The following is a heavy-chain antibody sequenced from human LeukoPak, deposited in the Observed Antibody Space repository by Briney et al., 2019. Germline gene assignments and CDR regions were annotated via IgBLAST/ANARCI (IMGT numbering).Heavy chain of an antibody. V-gene: IGHV3-23*01. CDR2: ISGSGGST. Sequence: RASLRLSCAASGFTFSSYAMSWVRQAPGKGLEWVSAISGSGGSTYYADSVKGRFTISRDNSKNTLYLQMNSLRAEDTAVYYCAKYSSSWYVAAFDYWGQGTLVTVSS. CDR1: GFTFSSYA. J-gene: IGHJ4*02. D-gene: IGHD6-13*01. CDR3: AKYSSSWYVAAFDY.